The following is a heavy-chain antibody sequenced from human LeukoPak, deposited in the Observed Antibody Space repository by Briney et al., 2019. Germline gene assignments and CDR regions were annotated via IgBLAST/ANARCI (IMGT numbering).Heavy chain of an antibody. J-gene: IGHJ4*02. D-gene: IGHD3-9*01. CDR1: GFTVSSNY. CDR3: AREYYDILTGYHYFDY. CDR2: IYSGGST. V-gene: IGHV3-53*01. Sequence: GGSLRLSCAASGFTVSSNYMSWVRQAPGKGLEWVSVIYSGGSTYYADSVKGRFTISRDNSKNTLYLQMNSLRAEDTAVYYCAREYYDILTGYHYFDYWGQGTLVTVSS.